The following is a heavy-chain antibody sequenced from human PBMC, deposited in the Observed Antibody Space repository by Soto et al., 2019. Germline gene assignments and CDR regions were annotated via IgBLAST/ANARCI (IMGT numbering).Heavy chain of an antibody. Sequence: SVKVSCKASGGTFCSYSISWVRQAPGQGLEWMGGITPLFGSANYAQKFQSRVTITADESTSTAYMHLSSLRGEDTAEYYCASEGYGDYGKPFDYCGQGTLVTVS. CDR3: ASEGYGDYGKPFDY. D-gene: IGHD4-17*01. CDR2: ITPLFGSA. J-gene: IGHJ4*02. V-gene: IGHV1-69*13. CDR1: GGTFCSYS.